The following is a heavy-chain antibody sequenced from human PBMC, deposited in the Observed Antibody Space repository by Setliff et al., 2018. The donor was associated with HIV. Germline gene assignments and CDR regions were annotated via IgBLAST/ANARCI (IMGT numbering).Heavy chain of an antibody. CDR1: GFTFSTYW. D-gene: IGHD3-22*01. CDR2: INTVSST. CDR3: ATIVESSGYHGGNYFDF. Sequence: GSLRLSCAASGFTFSTYWMSWVRQAPGKGLAWVSAINTVSSTYYADPVKGRFTISRDNSKNTLYLQMNGLRAEDTAVYYCATIVESSGYHGGNYFDFWGRGSLVTVSS. V-gene: IGHV3-66*02. J-gene: IGHJ4*02.